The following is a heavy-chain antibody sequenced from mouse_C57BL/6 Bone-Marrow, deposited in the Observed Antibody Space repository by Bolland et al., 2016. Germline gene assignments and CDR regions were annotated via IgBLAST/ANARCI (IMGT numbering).Heavy chain of an antibody. J-gene: IGHJ3*01. D-gene: IGHD1-1*01. V-gene: IGHV1-18*01. Sequence: IYNQKFKGKATLTVDKSSSTAYMELRSLTSEDTAVYYCAITYYGRSTWFAYWGQGTLV. CDR3: AITYYGRSTWFAY.